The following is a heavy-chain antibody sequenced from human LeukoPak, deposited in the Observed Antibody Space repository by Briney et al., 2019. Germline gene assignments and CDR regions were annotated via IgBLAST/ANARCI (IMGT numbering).Heavy chain of an antibody. Sequence: PGGSLRLSCAASGFTFSSYAVGWVRQAPGKGLEWVSAISGRGGSTYYADSVKGRFTVSRDNSKNTLSLQMNSLRAEDTAVYYCAKDEQWLVYDYWGQGTLVTVSS. CDR3: AKDEQWLVYDY. J-gene: IGHJ4*02. CDR2: ISGRGGST. CDR1: GFTFSSYA. D-gene: IGHD6-19*01. V-gene: IGHV3-23*01.